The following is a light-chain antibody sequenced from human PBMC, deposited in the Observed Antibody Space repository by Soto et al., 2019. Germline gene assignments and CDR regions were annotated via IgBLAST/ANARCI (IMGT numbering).Light chain of an antibody. Sequence: QSVLTQPPSVSGAPGQRVTISCTGSSSNIGAGYDVHWYQHLPGTAPKLLIYGNSNRPSGFPDRFSGSKSGTSASLAITGLQAEDEADYYCQSYDSSLSAVLFGGGTKVTVL. V-gene: IGLV1-40*01. CDR2: GNS. CDR1: SSNIGAGYD. CDR3: QSYDSSLSAVL. J-gene: IGLJ2*01.